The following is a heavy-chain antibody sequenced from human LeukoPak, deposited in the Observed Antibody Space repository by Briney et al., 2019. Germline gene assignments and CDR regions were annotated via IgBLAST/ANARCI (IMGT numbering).Heavy chain of an antibody. CDR3: ARGINSGWYSPGIDY. V-gene: IGHV3-74*01. CDR2: INSDGSET. D-gene: IGHD6-19*01. J-gene: IGHJ4*02. CDR1: GFTLNTYW. Sequence: GGSLRLSCEASGFTLNTYWMYWVRQAPGKGLLWVSRINSDGSETTYADSVKGRFSISRDNAKNTLFLHMNSLRAEDTGVYYCARGINSGWYSPGIDYWGQGTLVTVYS.